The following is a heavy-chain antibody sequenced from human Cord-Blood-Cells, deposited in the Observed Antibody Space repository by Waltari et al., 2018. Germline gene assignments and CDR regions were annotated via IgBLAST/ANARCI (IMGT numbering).Heavy chain of an antibody. J-gene: IGHJ4*02. D-gene: IGHD6-13*01. CDR3: ARLIAAAGTSDY. CDR1: EYTFTGYD. CDR2: INPSSGGT. V-gene: IGHV1-2*06. Sequence: QVQLVQSGAEVKKPGASVKVSCKASEYTFTGYDLDWVRQAPGQELEWMGRINPSSGGTNYAQKFQGRVTMTRDTSISTAYMGLSRLISDDTAVYYCARLIAAAGTSDYWGQGTLVTVSS.